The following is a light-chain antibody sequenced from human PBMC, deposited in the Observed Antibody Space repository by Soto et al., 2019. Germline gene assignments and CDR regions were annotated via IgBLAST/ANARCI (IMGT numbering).Light chain of an antibody. J-gene: IGLJ3*02. Sequence: QSALTQPASVSGSPGQSVTISCTGTSSDVGYYNYVSWYQQHPGKAPKLIIYEAYTRPSGVSDRFSGAKSGNTASLTISGLRAEDEGDYYCSSFASSDTLLFGGGTKVTVL. CDR3: SSFASSDTLL. CDR2: EAY. CDR1: SSDVGYYNY. V-gene: IGLV2-14*01.